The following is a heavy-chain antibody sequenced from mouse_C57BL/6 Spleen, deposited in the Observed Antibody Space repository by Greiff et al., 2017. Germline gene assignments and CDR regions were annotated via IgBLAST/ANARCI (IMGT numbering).Heavy chain of an antibody. CDR3: ARCSLPFYYDYGDYFDG. D-gene: IGHD2-4*01. V-gene: IGHV1-72*01. Sequence: QVQLQQPGAELVKPGASVKLSCKASGYTFTSYWMPWVKQRPGRGLEWIGRIDPNSGGTKYNEKFKSKATLTVDKPSSTAYMQLSSLTSEDSAVYYCARCSLPFYYDYGDYFDGWGQGTTLTVSS. CDR2: IDPNSGGT. CDR1: GYTFTSYW. J-gene: IGHJ2*01.